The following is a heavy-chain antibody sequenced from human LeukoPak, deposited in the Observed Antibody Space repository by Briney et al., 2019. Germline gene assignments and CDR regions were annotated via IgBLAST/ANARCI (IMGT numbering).Heavy chain of an antibody. CDR1: GGSISSSSYY. V-gene: IGHV4-39*01. CDR3: ARHSRGEGTPSDY. Sequence: ASETLPLTCTVSGGSISSSSYYWGWIRQPPGKGLEWIGSIYYSGSTYYNPSLKSRVTISVDTSKNQFSLKLSSVTAADTAVYYCARHSRGEGTPSDYWGQGTLVTVSS. D-gene: IGHD3-10*01. J-gene: IGHJ4*02. CDR2: IYYSGST.